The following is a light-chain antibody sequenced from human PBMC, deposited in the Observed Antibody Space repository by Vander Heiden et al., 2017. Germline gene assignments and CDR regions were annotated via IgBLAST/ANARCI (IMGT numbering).Light chain of an antibody. J-gene: IGKJ4*01. CDR3: QQHYNFP. CDR2: GAS. CDR1: QSVSSSY. V-gene: IGKV3D-7*01. Sequence: PGERVTLSCRASQSVSSSYLTWYQQKPGQAPRLLIYGASTRATSIPARFSGSGSGTDFTLTISSLQTEDFAVYFHQQHYNFPLGGGTKVEIK.